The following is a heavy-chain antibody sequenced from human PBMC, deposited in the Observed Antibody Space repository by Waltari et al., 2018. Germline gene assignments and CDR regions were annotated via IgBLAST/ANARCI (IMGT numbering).Heavy chain of an antibody. J-gene: IGHJ5*02. CDR3: ARGHRFLESNWFDP. CDR2: MNPNSGNT. CDR1: GSTFTSYD. D-gene: IGHD3-3*01. V-gene: IGHV1-8*03. Sequence: QVQLVQSGAEVKKPGASVQVSCKASGSTFTSYDINCVGNATGQGLEWMGWMNPNSGNTGYAQKFQGRVTITRNTSISTAYMELSSLRSEDTAVYYCARGHRFLESNWFDPWGQGTLVTVSS.